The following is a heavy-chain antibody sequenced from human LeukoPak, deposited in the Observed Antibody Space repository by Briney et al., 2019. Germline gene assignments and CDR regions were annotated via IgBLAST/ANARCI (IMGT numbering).Heavy chain of an antibody. J-gene: IGHJ4*02. CDR1: GFRFTSYW. CDR2: IYPDDSDT. CDR3: ARHAEGLFDY. V-gene: IGHV5-51*01. Sequence: GESLKISCKGSGFRFTSYWIGWVRQMPGKGLEWMGVIYPDDSDTRYSPSFQGQVTISADKSISTAYLQWSSLRASDTAMYYCARHAEGLFDYWGQGTLVTVSS.